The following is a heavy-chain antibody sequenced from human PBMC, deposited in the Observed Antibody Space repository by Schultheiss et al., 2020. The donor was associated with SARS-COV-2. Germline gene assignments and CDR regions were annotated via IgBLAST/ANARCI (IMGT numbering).Heavy chain of an antibody. CDR2: IYYSGST. CDR1: GGSISSYY. J-gene: IGHJ4*02. CDR3: ARGPRIAVAAPGY. D-gene: IGHD6-19*01. V-gene: IGHV4-59*12. Sequence: SETLSLTCTVSGGSISSYYWSWIRQHPGKGLEWIGYIYYSGSTNYNPSLKSRITISVDTSKNQFSLKLSSVTAADTAVYYCARGPRIAVAAPGYWGQGTLVTVSS.